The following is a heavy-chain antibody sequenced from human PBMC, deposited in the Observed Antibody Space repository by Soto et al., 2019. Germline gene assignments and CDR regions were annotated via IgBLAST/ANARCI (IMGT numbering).Heavy chain of an antibody. Sequence: GGSLRLSCAASGFTFSSYAMHWVRQAPGKGLEWVAVISYDGSNKYYADSVKGRFTISRDNSKNTLYLQMNSLRAEDTAVYYCDGSLATVTTRSVSAFDIWGQGTMVTVSS. V-gene: IGHV3-30-3*01. CDR3: DGSLATVTTRSVSAFDI. CDR2: ISYDGSNK. J-gene: IGHJ3*02. D-gene: IGHD4-17*01. CDR1: GFTFSSYA.